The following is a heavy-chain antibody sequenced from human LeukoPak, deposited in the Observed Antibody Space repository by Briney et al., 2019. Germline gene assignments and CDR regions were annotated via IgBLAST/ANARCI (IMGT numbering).Heavy chain of an antibody. D-gene: IGHD6-13*01. J-gene: IGHJ4*02. CDR2: ISSSSSYT. V-gene: IGHV3-21*01. Sequence: GGSLRLSCAASGFTFSSYSMNWVRQAPGKGLEWVSSISSSSSYTYYADSVKGRFTISRDNAKNSLYLQMNSLRAEDTAVYYCARDPSVKGSSWYRGDYFDYWGQGTLVTVSS. CDR1: GFTFSSYS. CDR3: ARDPSVKGSSWYRGDYFDY.